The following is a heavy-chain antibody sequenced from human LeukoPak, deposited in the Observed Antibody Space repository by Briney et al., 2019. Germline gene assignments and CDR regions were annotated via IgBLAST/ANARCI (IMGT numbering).Heavy chain of an antibody. CDR3: AHRGKYLTWFDP. J-gene: IGHJ5*02. V-gene: IGHV2-5*02. D-gene: IGHD2-2*01. Sequence: SGPTLVKPTQTLTLTCTFSGFSLTTSAVGVGWIRKPPGQPLEWLALIYSDNDKRYNPSLKSRLSITKDTSKNRVVLTVTNVNVEDTATYFCAHRGKYLTWFDPWGQGTLVIVSS. CDR2: IYSDNDK. CDR1: GFSLTTSAVG.